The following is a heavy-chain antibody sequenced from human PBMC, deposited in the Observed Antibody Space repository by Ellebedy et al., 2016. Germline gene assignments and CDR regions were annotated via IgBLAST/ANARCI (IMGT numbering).Heavy chain of an antibody. CDR2: INPNSGGT. CDR3: ARARKDSSGSHPNDY. D-gene: IGHD3-22*01. CDR1: GYTFTGYY. J-gene: IGHJ4*02. Sequence: ASVKVSCXASGYTFTGYYMHWVRQAPGQGLEWMGWINPNSGGTNYAQKFQGRVTMTRDTSISTAYMELSRLRSDDTAVYYCARARKDSSGSHPNDYWGQGTLVTVSS. V-gene: IGHV1-2*02.